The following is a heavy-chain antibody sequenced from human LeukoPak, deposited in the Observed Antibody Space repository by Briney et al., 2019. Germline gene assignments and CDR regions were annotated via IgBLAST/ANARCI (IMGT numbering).Heavy chain of an antibody. D-gene: IGHD1-26*01. CDR1: GGSISSGDYY. V-gene: IGHV4-30-4*01. Sequence: SETLSITCTVSGGSISSGDYYWSWIRQPPGKGLEWIGYIYYSGSTYYNPSLKSRVTISVDTSKNQFSLKLSSVTAADTAVYYCARLDSGSTDAFDIWGQGTMVTVSS. CDR2: IYYSGST. CDR3: ARLDSGSTDAFDI. J-gene: IGHJ3*02.